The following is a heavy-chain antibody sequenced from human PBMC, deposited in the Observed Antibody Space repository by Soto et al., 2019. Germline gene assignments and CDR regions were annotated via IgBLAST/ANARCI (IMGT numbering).Heavy chain of an antibody. CDR1: GDAITRHY. D-gene: IGHD4-4*01. J-gene: IGHJ2*01. CDR2: FFHTGTA. Sequence: QVQLQESGPGLVKPSETLSLTCSVSGDAITRHYWSWIRQSPGKGLEWLGYFFHTGTALYNPSLKSRVSMSVDTSKNQFSLRLTSVIPADTAVYFCARNYGGNYKLFDLCGRGNLVTVS. CDR3: ARNYGGNYKLFDL. V-gene: IGHV4-59*11.